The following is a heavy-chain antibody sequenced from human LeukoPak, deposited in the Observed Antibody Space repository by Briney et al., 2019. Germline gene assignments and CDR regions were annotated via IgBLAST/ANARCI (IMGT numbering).Heavy chain of an antibody. J-gene: IGHJ4*02. CDR1: GYSISSPNW. D-gene: IGHD3-3*01. CDR2: IYHSGST. V-gene: IGHV4-28*03. CDR3: AREELRFLGVVGY. Sequence: SDTLSLTCAVSGYSISSPNWWGWIRQPPGKGLEWIGYIYHSGSTYYNPSLKSRVTISVDTSKNQFSLKLSSVTAADTAVYYCAREELRFLGVVGYWGQGTLVTVSS.